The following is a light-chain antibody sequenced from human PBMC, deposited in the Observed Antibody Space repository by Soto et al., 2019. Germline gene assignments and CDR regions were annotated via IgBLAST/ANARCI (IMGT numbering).Light chain of an antibody. CDR1: QSVSRH. Sequence: EIAFTQSPATLSLSPGERATLSCRASQSVSRHLAWYQQKPGQAPRLLIYDASNRATGIPARFSGSGSGTDFTLTISSLEPEDFAVYYCQQRNNWPPVTFGGGTKVDIK. V-gene: IGKV3-11*01. J-gene: IGKJ4*01. CDR2: DAS. CDR3: QQRNNWPPVT.